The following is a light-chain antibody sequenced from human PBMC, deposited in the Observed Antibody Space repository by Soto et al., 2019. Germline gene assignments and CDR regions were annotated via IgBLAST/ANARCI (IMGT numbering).Light chain of an antibody. CDR1: QSVSSSY. J-gene: IGKJ5*01. CDR2: DAS. V-gene: IGKV3-11*01. CDR3: QQRSNWPRSIT. Sequence: ELVMTQSPATLSVSPGERATLSCRASQSVSSSYLAWYQQKPGQAPRLLIYDASNRATGIPARFSGSGSGTDFTLTISSLEPEDFAVYYCQQRSNWPRSITFGQGTRLEIK.